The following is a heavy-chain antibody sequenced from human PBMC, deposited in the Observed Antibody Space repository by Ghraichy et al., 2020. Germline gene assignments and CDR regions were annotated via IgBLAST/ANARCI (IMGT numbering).Heavy chain of an antibody. V-gene: IGHV4-61*02. J-gene: IGHJ6*03. D-gene: IGHD5-24*01. Sequence: LSLTCTISGDSITSGNYYWSWIRQPAGKGLEWIGRIYSTGTTNSNPSLKSRVTLSVDTSKNQFSLKMTSVTAADTAMYYCARDQRGWQNAFFFYYTDVWGKGTTVTVSS. CDR1: GDSITSGNYY. CDR2: IYSTGTT. CDR3: ARDQRGWQNAFFFYYTDV.